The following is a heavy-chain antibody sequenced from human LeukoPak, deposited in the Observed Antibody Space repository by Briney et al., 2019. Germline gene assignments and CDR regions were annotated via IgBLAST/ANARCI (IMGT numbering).Heavy chain of an antibody. CDR2: INGDGEYT. J-gene: IGHJ6*03. CDR1: GFTFGGYY. V-gene: IGHV3-23*01. D-gene: IGHD7-27*01. Sequence: PGGSLRLSCAASGFTFGGYYMHWVRQAPGKGREWVSTINGDGEYTVYANSVKGRFTISRDNSKNILNLQMSSLRAEDTALYYCAKRGDEGYMDVWGRGTTVIVSS. CDR3: AKRGDEGYMDV.